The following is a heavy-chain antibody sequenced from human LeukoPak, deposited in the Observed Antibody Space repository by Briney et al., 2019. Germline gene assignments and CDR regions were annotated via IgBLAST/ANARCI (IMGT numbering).Heavy chain of an antibody. CDR3: ARCRRYGPYYYYYYGMDV. Sequence: SETLSLTCAVYGGSFSGYYWSWIRQPPGKRLEWIGEINPSGSTNYNPSLKSRVTISVDTSKNQFSLKLSSVTAADTAVYYCARCRRYGPYYYYYYGMDVWGQGTTVTVSS. V-gene: IGHV4-34*01. D-gene: IGHD1-1*01. CDR1: GGSFSGYY. J-gene: IGHJ6*02. CDR2: INPSGST.